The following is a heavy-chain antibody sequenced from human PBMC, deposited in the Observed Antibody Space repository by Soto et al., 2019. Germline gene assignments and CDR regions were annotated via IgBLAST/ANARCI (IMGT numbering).Heavy chain of an antibody. CDR1: GFIFSDFY. CDR2: ISSDGSAT. V-gene: IGHV3-11*01. D-gene: IGHD3-10*01. J-gene: IGHJ5*02. CDR3: VRDRDRRWFDP. Sequence: GGSLRLSCTASGFIFSDFYMAWIRQAPGKGLEWVSYISSDGSATYKDSVKGRFTVSRDNAKDSLYLQMNSLRDEDTAVYYCVRDRDRRWFDPWGQGTLVTVSS.